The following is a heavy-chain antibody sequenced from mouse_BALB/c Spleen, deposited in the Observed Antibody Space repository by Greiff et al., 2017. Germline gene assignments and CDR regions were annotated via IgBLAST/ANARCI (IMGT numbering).Heavy chain of an antibody. CDR1: GYTFTSYW. D-gene: IGHD2-4*01. V-gene: IGHV1-7*01. Sequence: QVQLQQSGAELAKPGASVKMSCKASGYTFTSYWMHWVKQRPGQGLEWIGYINPSTGYTEYNQKFKDKAPLTADKSSNTAYLQLSSLTSEDSAVYYCARSTLITDCFDYWGQGTTLTVSS. CDR2: INPSTGYT. J-gene: IGHJ2*01. CDR3: ARSTLITDCFDY.